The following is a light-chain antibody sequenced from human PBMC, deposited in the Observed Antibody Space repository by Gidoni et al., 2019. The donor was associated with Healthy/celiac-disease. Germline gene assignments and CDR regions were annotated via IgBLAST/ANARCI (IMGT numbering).Light chain of an antibody. CDR3: QQSYSTPRT. J-gene: IGKJ1*01. CDR2: AAS. CDR1: QSISSY. Sequence: DIQMTQSPSSLSASVGDRVTITCRASQSISSYLNWYQQKPGKAPKLLIYAASSLQSGVPSRFSGSGSGTDFTLTISSLQPEDFATYYCQQSYSTPRTFGQETKVGIK. V-gene: IGKV1-39*01.